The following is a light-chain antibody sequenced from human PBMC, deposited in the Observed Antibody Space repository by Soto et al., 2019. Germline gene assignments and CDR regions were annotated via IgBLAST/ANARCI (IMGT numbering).Light chain of an antibody. Sequence: DIQMTQSPSSLSASVGDRVTITCQASQDISNYLNWYQQKPGKAPKLLIYDVSSLESGVPSRFSGSGSGTEFTLTISSLQPDDFATYYCQQYNSYSPITFGQGTRLEIK. CDR3: QQYNSYSPIT. CDR2: DVS. CDR1: QDISNY. J-gene: IGKJ5*01. V-gene: IGKV1-5*01.